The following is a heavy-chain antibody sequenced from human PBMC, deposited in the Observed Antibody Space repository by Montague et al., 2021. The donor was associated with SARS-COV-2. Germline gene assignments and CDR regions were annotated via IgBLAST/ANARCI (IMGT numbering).Heavy chain of an antibody. V-gene: IGHV4-39*01. Sequence: SETLSLTCTVSGGSISSSSYYWGWIRQPPGKGLEWIGSIYYSGSTYYNPSLKSRVTISVDTSKNQFSLKLSSVTAADTAVYYCASYYDFWTGYNIDGFDLWGQGTMVTVSS. J-gene: IGHJ3*01. D-gene: IGHD3-3*01. CDR1: GGSISSSSYY. CDR2: IYYSGST. CDR3: ASYYDFWTGYNIDGFDL.